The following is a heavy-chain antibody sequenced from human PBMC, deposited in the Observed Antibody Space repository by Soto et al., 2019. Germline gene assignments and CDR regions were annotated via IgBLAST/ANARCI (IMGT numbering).Heavy chain of an antibody. CDR2: ISYDGSNK. CDR1: GFTFRSYG. J-gene: IGHJ6*02. CDR3: AKDGGGPYYYYGMDV. Sequence: PGGSLRLSCAASGFTFRSYGMHWVRQAPGKGLEWVAVISYDGSNKYYADSVKGRFTISRDNSKKTLYMQMNSLRAEDTAVYYCAKDGGGPYYYYGMDVWGQGTTVTVSS. V-gene: IGHV3-30*18. D-gene: IGHD1-26*01.